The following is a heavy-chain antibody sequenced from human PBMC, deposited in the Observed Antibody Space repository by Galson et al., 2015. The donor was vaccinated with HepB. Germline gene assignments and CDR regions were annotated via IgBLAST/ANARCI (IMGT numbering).Heavy chain of an antibody. CDR3: VRDRGYCVNGVCQGPQYDY. CDR2: VDWDGTSA. D-gene: IGHD5/OR15-5a*01. V-gene: IGHV3-74*01. J-gene: IGHJ4*02. CDR1: GFSFRSHW. Sequence: SLRLSCAASGFSFRSHWMHWVRQGPGKGLERVSRVDWDGTSADYADSVKGRFTISRDNARETVSLQMSSLRAEDTGIYYCVRDRGYCVNGVCQGPQYDYWGQGTLVTVSS.